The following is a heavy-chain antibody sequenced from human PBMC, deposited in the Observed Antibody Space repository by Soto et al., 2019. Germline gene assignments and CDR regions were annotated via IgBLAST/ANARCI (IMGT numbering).Heavy chain of an antibody. CDR3: ARLPRADYGDYHFDY. J-gene: IGHJ4*02. D-gene: IGHD4-17*01. V-gene: IGHV2-26*01. CDR1: GFSLSNARMG. CDR2: IFSNDEK. Sequence: QVTLKESGPVLVKPTETLTLTCTVSGFSLSNARMGVSWIRQPPGKALEWLAHIFSNDEKSYSTSLKSRLTISKDTSKSQVVITMTNMDPVDTATYYCARLPRADYGDYHFDYWGQGTLVTVSS.